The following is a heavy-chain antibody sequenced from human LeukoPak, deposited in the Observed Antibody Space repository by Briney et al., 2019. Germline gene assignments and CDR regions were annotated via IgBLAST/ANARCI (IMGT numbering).Heavy chain of an antibody. J-gene: IGHJ5*02. CDR3: ARRQIQLWYNWFDP. D-gene: IGHD5-18*01. CDR2: IYYSGST. Sequence: SETLSLTCTVSGGSISSSSYYWGWIRQPPGKGLEWIGSIYYSGSTYYNPSLKSRVTISVDTSKNQFSLKLSSVTAADTAVYYCARRQIQLWYNWFDPWGQGTLVTVSS. V-gene: IGHV4-39*01. CDR1: GGSISSSSYY.